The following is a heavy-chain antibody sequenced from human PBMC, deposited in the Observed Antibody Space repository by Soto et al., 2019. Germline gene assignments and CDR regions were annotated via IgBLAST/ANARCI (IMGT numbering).Heavy chain of an antibody. CDR3: ARHGERTIRSLNWFDP. CDR1: GGSISSSNYF. V-gene: IGHV4-39*01. Sequence: QLQLQESGPGLVKPSETLSLTCTVSGGSISSSNYFWGWIRQPPGKGLEWIGSMYYSGSTYYNPSLKSRVTISVDTSKNQFSLKLSSVTAADTAMYYCARHGERTIRSLNWFDPCGQGTLVTVSS. J-gene: IGHJ5*02. D-gene: IGHD4-17*01. CDR2: MYYSGST.